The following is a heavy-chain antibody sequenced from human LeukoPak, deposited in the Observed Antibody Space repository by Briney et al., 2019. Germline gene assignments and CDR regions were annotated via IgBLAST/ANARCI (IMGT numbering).Heavy chain of an antibody. V-gene: IGHV4-38-2*02. Sequence: PSETLSLTCVVSGYSIGSGYYWGRIRQSPGEELEWIGTINHSGATYYNPALRSRVTISVDTSRNQFSLKLRSVTATDTAVYYCARDAGKSYVGWFDPWGQGTLVVVSS. J-gene: IGHJ5*02. CDR1: GYSIGSGYY. CDR2: INHSGAT. CDR3: ARDAGKSYVGWFDP. D-gene: IGHD1-26*01.